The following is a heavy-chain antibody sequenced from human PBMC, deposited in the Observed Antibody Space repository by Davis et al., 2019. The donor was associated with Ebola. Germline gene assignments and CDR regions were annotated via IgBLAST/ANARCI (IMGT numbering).Heavy chain of an antibody. D-gene: IGHD2-15*01. CDR2: ISSSSSTI. CDR1: GFTFSSYS. J-gene: IGHJ4*02. CDR3: ARVVCSGGSCYSDY. V-gene: IGHV3-48*01. Sequence: GGSLRLSCAASGFTFSSYSMNWVRQAPGKGLEWVSYISSSSSTIYYADSVKGRFTISRDNSKNTLYLQMNSLRAEDTAVYYCARVVCSGGSCYSDYWGQGTLVTVSS.